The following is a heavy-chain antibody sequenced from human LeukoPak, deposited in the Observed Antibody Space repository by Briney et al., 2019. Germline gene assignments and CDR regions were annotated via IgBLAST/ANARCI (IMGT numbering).Heavy chain of an antibody. CDR3: AKEILIYYDSSGYYSRPFDY. V-gene: IGHV3-23*01. CDR2: ISGSGGST. J-gene: IGHJ4*02. Sequence: PGGSLRLSCAASGFTFSSYAMSWVRQAPGKGLEWVSAISGSGGSTYYADSVKGRFTISRDNSKNTLYLQMNSLRAEDTAVYYCAKEILIYYDSSGYYSRPFDYWGQGTLVTVSS. D-gene: IGHD3-22*01. CDR1: GFTFSSYA.